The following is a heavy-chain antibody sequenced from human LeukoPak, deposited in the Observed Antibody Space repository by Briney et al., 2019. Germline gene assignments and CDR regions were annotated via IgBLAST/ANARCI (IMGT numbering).Heavy chain of an antibody. CDR1: GYTLTELS. J-gene: IGHJ6*02. D-gene: IGHD2-2*01. CDR2: FDPEDGET. CDR3: ATGGYCSSTSCLTAGYYYYGMDV. Sequence: ASVKVSCKVSGYTLTELSMHWVRQAPGKGLEWMGGFDPEDGETIYAQKFQGRVTMTEDTSTDTAYMELSSLRSEDTAVYYCATGGYCSSTSCLTAGYYYYGMDVWGQGITVTVSS. V-gene: IGHV1-24*01.